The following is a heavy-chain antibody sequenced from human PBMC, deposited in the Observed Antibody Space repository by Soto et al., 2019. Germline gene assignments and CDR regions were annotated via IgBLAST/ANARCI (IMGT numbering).Heavy chain of an antibody. V-gene: IGHV3-23*01. CDR2: ISGSDDST. D-gene: IGHD2-2*01. J-gene: IGHJ1*01. CDR1: GFTFSSYA. Sequence: HPGGSLRLSCAASGFTFSSYAMSWVRQAPGKGLEWVSVISGSDDSTYYADSVKGRFTISRDNSKNTLYLQMNSLRAEDTAVYYCAKRRLNTITSLSDFWGQGVQVTVSS. CDR3: AKRRLNTITSLSDF.